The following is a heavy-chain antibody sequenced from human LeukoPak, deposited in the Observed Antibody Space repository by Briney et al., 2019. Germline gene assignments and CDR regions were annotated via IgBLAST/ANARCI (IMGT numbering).Heavy chain of an antibody. CDR2: IYSGGST. Sequence: GGSLRLSCAASGFTVSSNFMTWVRQAPGKGLEWISVIYSGGSTYCADSVKGRFTISRDNSKNTLYLQMNSLRAEDTAVYYCAREDYYDSSGYYDYWGQGTLVTVSS. CDR1: GFTVSSNF. D-gene: IGHD3-22*01. CDR3: AREDYYDSSGYYDY. V-gene: IGHV3-53*05. J-gene: IGHJ4*02.